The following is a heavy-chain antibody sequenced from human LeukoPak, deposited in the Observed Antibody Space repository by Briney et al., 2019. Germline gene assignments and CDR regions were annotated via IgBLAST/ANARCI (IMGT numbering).Heavy chain of an antibody. CDR2: IYTSGST. D-gene: IGHD2-2*01. J-gene: IGHJ4*02. CDR1: GGSISSYY. CDR3: AKEPPYCSSTSCYEAY. Sequence: SETLSLTCTVSGGSISSYYWSWIRQPAGKGLEWIGRIYTSGSTNYNPSLKSRVTMSVDTSKNQFSLKLSSVTAADTAVYYCAKEPPYCSSTSCYEAYWGQGTLVTVSS. V-gene: IGHV4-4*07.